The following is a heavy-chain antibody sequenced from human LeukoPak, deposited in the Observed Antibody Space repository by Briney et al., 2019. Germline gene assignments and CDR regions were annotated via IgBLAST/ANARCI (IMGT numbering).Heavy chain of an antibody. CDR3: ARLREDSRSQFDY. J-gene: IGHJ4*02. CDR2: IHPGDSDT. CDR1: GYSFTSYW. V-gene: IGHV5-51*01. Sequence: GESLKISCKGSGYSFTSYWIGWVRQMPGKGLEWMGIIHPGDSDTRYSPSFQGQVTISADKSIRTAYLQWSGLKASDTAMYYCARLREDSRSQFDYWGQGTLVTVSS. D-gene: IGHD4-17*01.